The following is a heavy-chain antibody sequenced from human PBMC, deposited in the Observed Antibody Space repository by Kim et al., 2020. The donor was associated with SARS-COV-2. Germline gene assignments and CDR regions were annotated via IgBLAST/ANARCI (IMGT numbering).Heavy chain of an antibody. D-gene: IGHD6-13*01. Sequence: AQKFQGRVTMTRDTSTSTVYMELSSLRSEDTAVYYCARDPGAAAGNPLGYWGQGTLVTVSS. J-gene: IGHJ4*02. V-gene: IGHV1-46*01. CDR3: ARDPGAAAGNPLGY.